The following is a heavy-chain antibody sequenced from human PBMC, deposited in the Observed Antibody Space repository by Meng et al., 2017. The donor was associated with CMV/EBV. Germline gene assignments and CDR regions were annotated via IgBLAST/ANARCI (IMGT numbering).Heavy chain of an antibody. Sequence: GESLKISCAASGFTFSSYSMNCVRQAPGKGLEWVSSISSSSSYIYYADSVKGRFTISRDNAKNSLYLQMNSLRAEDTAVYYCARDGIVVVVAATSYYGMDVWGQGTTVTVSS. V-gene: IGHV3-21*01. D-gene: IGHD2-15*01. J-gene: IGHJ6*02. CDR3: ARDGIVVVVAATSYYGMDV. CDR1: GFTFSSYS. CDR2: ISSSSSYI.